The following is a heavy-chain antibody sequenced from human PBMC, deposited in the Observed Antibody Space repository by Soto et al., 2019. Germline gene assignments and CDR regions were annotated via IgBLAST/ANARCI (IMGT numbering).Heavy chain of an antibody. V-gene: IGHV1-18*01. Sequence: QVQLVQSGAEVKKPGASVKVSCKASGYTFTSYGISWVRQAPGQGLEWMGWIRAYNGNTNYAQKLQGRVPMTTDTSTGTAYMELRSLRSDDTAVYYCARGGYYDSSGYPGLGYYGMDVWGQGTTVTVSS. D-gene: IGHD3-22*01. CDR2: IRAYNGNT. J-gene: IGHJ6*02. CDR1: GYTFTSYG. CDR3: ARGGYYDSSGYPGLGYYGMDV.